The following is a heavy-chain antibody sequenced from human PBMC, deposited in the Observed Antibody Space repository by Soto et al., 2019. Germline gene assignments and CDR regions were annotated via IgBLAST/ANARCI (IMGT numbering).Heavy chain of an antibody. CDR3: AKVKRLAGQE. Sequence: EVQLVESGGGLVQPGGSLRLSCAASGFTFSSYWMSWVRQAPGKGLEWVSNIKQDGSDKYDVDSVKCRFTVSRDNAKNSLYVHMINLTAEDTAIYYSAKVKRLAGQEWGQGTVVTVSS. J-gene: IGHJ4*02. CDR1: GFTFSSYW. V-gene: IGHV3-7*05. CDR2: IKQDGSDK.